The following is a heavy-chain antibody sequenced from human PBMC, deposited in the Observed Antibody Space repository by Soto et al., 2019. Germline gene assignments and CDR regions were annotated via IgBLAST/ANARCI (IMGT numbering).Heavy chain of an antibody. D-gene: IGHD6-13*01. V-gene: IGHV3-23*01. CDR2: ISGSGGST. Sequence: EVQLLESGGGLVQPGGSLRLSCAASGFNFSSYAMSWVRQAPGKGLEWVSAISGSGGSTYYADSVKGLFTISRDNSKNTLYVQMNSLRAEDTAVYYCAKDGPGFSSSWHPLAPYGMDVWGQGTTVTVSS. CDR1: GFNFSSYA. J-gene: IGHJ6*02. CDR3: AKDGPGFSSSWHPLAPYGMDV.